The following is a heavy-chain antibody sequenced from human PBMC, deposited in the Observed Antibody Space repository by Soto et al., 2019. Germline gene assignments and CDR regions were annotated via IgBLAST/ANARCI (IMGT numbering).Heavy chain of an antibody. CDR2: IYYSGST. CDR1: GGSISSGGYH. CDR3: ARLDV. J-gene: IGHJ6*02. V-gene: IGHV4-31*03. Sequence: QVQLQESGPGLVKPSQTLSLTCTVSGGSISSGGYHWNWIRQHPGKGLEWIGYIYYSGSTYYNPSXKXXVTISVDTSKTQFFLKLSSVTAADTAVYYCARLDVWGQGTTVTVSS.